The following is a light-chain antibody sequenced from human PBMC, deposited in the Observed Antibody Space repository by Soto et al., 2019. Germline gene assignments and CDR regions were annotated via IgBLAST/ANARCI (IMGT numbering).Light chain of an antibody. Sequence: QSALTQPPSASGSPGQSVTISCTGTRSDVGRYNYVSWYQLHPGKVPKLLIYEVTKRPSGIPDRFSGSKSGNTVSLTVSGLQADDEANYYCSSYTSSNTPYVFGTGTKVTVL. CDR3: SSYTSSNTPYV. CDR2: EVT. CDR1: RSDVGRYNY. V-gene: IGLV2-8*01. J-gene: IGLJ1*01.